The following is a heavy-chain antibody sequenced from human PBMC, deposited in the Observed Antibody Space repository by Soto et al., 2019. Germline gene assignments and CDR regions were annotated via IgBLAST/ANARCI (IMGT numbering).Heavy chain of an antibody. CDR1: GGSISSGDYY. CDR3: ARMTHLGYCSGGRCDRDY. V-gene: IGHV4-30-4*01. Sequence: SETLSLTCTVSGGSISSGDYYWSWIRQPPGKGLEWIGYIYHSGSTYYNPSLKSRVTISVDRSKNQFSLKLSSVTAADTAMYYCARMTHLGYCSGGRCDRDYWGQGTLVTVSS. D-gene: IGHD2-15*01. CDR2: IYHSGST. J-gene: IGHJ4*02.